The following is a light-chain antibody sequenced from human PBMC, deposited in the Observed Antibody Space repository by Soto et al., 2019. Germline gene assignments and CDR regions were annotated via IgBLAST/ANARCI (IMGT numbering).Light chain of an antibody. CDR1: QSVSGY. CDR2: DVS. V-gene: IGKV3-11*01. J-gene: IGKJ3*01. Sequence: EIELTQSPVTLSLSPGERATLSCRASQSVSGYLAWYQQKPGQAPRLLIYDVSNRATGIPARFSGSGSGTDFTLTISSLEPEDSAMYYCQHYGKSPRFFTFGPGTKVDIK. CDR3: QHYGKSPRFFT.